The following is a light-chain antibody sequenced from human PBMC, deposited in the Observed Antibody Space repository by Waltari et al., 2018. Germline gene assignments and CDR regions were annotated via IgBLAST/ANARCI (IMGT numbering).Light chain of an antibody. V-gene: IGKV1-12*01. CDR2: ATS. Sequence: DIQMTQSPSSVSACVGNRVTITCRASQDIGRSLALYQHRPVQAPKLLIYATSSLQSGVPSRFSGSGSVTYFSLTISSLQPEDFATYYCQQGNSFPLTFGGGTKVAIK. J-gene: IGKJ4*01. CDR1: QDIGRS. CDR3: QQGNSFPLT.